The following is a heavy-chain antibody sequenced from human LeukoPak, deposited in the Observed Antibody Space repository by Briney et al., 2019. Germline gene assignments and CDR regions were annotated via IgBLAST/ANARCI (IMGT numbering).Heavy chain of an antibody. Sequence: PGGSLRLSCAASGFTFSEKSMNWVRQAPGKGLEWVSSISMSSIYIYYADSVKGRFTISRDNSKNTLYLQMNSLRAEDTAVYYCARGGSYLSAFDIWGQGTMVTVSS. CDR2: ISMSSIYI. CDR3: ARGGSYLSAFDI. D-gene: IGHD1-26*01. J-gene: IGHJ3*02. CDR1: GFTFSEKS. V-gene: IGHV3-21*04.